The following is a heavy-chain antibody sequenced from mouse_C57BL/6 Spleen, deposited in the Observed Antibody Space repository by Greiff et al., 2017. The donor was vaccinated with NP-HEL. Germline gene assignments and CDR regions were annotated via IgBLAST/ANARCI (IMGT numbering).Heavy chain of an antibody. CDR1: GYSITSGYY. J-gene: IGHJ3*01. Sequence: EVQLQQSGPGLVKPSQSLSLTCSVTGYSITSGYYWNWIRQFPGNKLEWMGYISYDGSNNYNPSLKNRIPITRYTSKNQFFLKLNSVTTEDTATYYWAREGGYPAWFAYWGQGTLVTVSA. CDR2: ISYDGSN. V-gene: IGHV3-6*01. CDR3: AREGGYPAWFAY. D-gene: IGHD2-2*01.